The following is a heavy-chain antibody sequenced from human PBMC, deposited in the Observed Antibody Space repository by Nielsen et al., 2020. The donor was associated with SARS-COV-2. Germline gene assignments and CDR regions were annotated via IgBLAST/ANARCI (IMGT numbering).Heavy chain of an antibody. J-gene: IGHJ4*02. CDR2: INHLGGG. D-gene: IGHD3-3*02. V-gene: IGHV4-34*01. CDR1: GASIRNSY. CDR3: ARLNRRILTPLALASLRFDF. Sequence: SETLSLTCGVYGASIRNSYWSWIRQSPGKGLEWIGEINHLGGGKSNPSLKSRVTILIDTSKTQFSLKLNSVTAADTAVYYCARLNRRILTPLALASLRFDFWGRGSLFTVSS.